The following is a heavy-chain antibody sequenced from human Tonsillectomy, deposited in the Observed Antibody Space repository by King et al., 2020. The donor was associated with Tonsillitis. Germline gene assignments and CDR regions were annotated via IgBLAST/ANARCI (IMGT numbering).Heavy chain of an antibody. V-gene: IGHV3-7*03. D-gene: IGHD5-18*01. CDR2: IKQDGSEK. J-gene: IGHJ4*02. CDR3: ARVSLYTAMVWGFDY. Sequence: EVQLVESGGGLVQPGGSLRLSCAASGFTFSSYWMSWVRQAPGKGLEWVANIKQDGSEKYYVDSVKGRFTISRDNAKNSLYLQMNSLRAGDTAVYYCARVSLYTAMVWGFDYWGQGTLVTVSS. CDR1: GFTFSSYW.